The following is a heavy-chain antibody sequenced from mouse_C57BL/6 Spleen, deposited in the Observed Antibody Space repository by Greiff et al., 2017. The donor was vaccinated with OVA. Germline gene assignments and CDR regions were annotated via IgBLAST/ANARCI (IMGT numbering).Heavy chain of an antibody. Sequence: EVQVVESGGGLVQPGGSLKLSCAASGFTFSDYYMYWVRQTPEKRLEWVAYISNGGGSTYYPDTVKGRFTISRDNAKNTLYLQMSRLKSEDTAMYYCARFSYGYYAMDYWGQGTSVTVSS. CDR1: GFTFSDYY. D-gene: IGHD2-1*01. CDR3: ARFSYGYYAMDY. CDR2: ISNGGGST. J-gene: IGHJ4*01. V-gene: IGHV5-12*01.